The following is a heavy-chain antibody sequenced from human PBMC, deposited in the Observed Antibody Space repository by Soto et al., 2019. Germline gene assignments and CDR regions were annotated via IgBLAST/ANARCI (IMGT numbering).Heavy chain of an antibody. Sequence: QVQLVQSGAEVKKPGASVKVSCKASGYTFTSYGISWVRQAPGHGLELMGWISTYNGNTHYVQKLQGRVTMTTDTATSAAYMELTSLRADDTAVYYCARDILAYRWLASRFDYWGQGTLVTVSS. CDR2: ISTYNGNT. V-gene: IGHV1-18*01. CDR1: GYTFTSYG. CDR3: ARDILAYRWLASRFDY. D-gene: IGHD6-19*01. J-gene: IGHJ4*02.